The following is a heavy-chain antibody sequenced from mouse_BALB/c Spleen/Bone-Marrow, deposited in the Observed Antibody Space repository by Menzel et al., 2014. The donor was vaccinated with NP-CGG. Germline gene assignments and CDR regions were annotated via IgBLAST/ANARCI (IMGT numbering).Heavy chain of an antibody. D-gene: IGHD1-2*01. CDR2: FYPGSGSI. CDR3: ARHEERLITTAAWCAY. CDR1: GYTFTEYT. J-gene: IGHJ3*01. Sequence: QVQLKESGAELVKPGASVKLSCKASGYTFTEYTIHWVKQRSGQGLEWIGWFYPGSGSIKYNEKFKDKATLTADKSSSTVYMEISRMTSEDSAVYFCARHEERLITTAAWCAYWGQGTLVTVSA. V-gene: IGHV1-62-2*01.